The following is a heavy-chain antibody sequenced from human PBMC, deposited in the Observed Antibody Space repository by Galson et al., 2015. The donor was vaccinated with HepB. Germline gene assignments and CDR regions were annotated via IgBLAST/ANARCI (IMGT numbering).Heavy chain of an antibody. J-gene: IGHJ4*02. CDR3: ARVRIVATILDY. D-gene: IGHD5-12*01. Sequence: SLRLSCAASGFQFSSYWMTWVRQAPGKGLEWVASIKQDGSEKYYVDSVKGRFTISRDNAKNSLYLQMNSLRAEDTAVYYCARVRIVATILDYWGQGTLVTVSS. V-gene: IGHV3-7*01. CDR1: GFQFSSYW. CDR2: IKQDGSEK.